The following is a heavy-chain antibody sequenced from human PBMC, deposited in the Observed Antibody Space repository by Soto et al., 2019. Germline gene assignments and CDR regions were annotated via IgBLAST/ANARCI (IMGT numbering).Heavy chain of an antibody. CDR1: GDSITSSSYY. V-gene: IGHV4-39*01. Sequence: SETLSLTCTVSGDSITSSSYYWGWIRHPPGKGLEWIGSIYHSGSTYYNPSLKSRVTISVDTSKNQFSLKLSSVTAADTAVYYCGRLDYYDSSAFDDWGQGTLVTGSS. J-gene: IGHJ4*02. D-gene: IGHD3-22*01. CDR3: GRLDYYDSSAFDD. CDR2: IYHSGST.